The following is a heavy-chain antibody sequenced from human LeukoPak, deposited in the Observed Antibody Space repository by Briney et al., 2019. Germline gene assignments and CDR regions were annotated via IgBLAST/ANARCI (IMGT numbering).Heavy chain of an antibody. CDR1: GFTLTISW. Sequence: PRGSLRLSSVDPGFTLTISWMSSVCQAPREGLEWGANIKQDGSEKYSVDSVKGRFTISRDNAKHYLFLQMTSLRAEDTAVYYCARPAFRTAPYFDYWGQGTLVTVSS. D-gene: IGHD1-1*01. V-gene: IGHV3-7*05. CDR3: ARPAFRTAPYFDY. CDR2: IKQDGSEK. J-gene: IGHJ4*02.